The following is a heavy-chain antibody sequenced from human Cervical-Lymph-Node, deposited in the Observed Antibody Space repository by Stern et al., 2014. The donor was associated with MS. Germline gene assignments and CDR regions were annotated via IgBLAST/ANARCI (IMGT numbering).Heavy chain of an antibody. V-gene: IGHV6-1*01. D-gene: IGHD5-12*01. J-gene: IGHJ3*01. CDR2: TFYNSKWSN. Sequence: QVQLGQSGPGLVKPSQTLSLTCAISGDSVSSTSGAWSWIRQSPSRGLEWLGRTFYNSKWSNDYEASLKSRITIQADTSKNEISLQLQSVTPEDTAVYYCARVPWGYKAFTFWGQGTVVTVSS. CDR3: ARVPWGYKAFTF. CDR1: GDSVSSTSGA.